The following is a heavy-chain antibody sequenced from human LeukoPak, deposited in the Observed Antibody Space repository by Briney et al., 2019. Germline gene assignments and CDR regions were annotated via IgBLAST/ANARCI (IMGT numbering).Heavy chain of an antibody. J-gene: IGHJ4*02. D-gene: IGHD1-26*01. Sequence: GGSLRLSCAASGFIFSTYPMSWVRQAPGKGLEWVSAITGSGDSTYYADSVEGRCTISRDNSKNTLFLQLNTLRAEDTAIYYCAKENPVGGTNYFDYWGQGTLVTVSS. CDR3: AKENPVGGTNYFDY. CDR2: ITGSGDST. V-gene: IGHV3-23*01. CDR1: GFIFSTYP.